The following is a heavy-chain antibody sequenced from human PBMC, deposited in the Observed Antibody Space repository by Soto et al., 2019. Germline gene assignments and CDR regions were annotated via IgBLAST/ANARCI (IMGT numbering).Heavy chain of an antibody. CDR2: VNQDGTEK. CDR3: ARRGIGVAGIFDY. CDR1: GFTFNDFW. V-gene: IGHV3-7*03. Sequence: GGSLRLSCAASGFTFNDFWMNWVRQAPGKGLEWVARVNQDGTEKYYVDSLKGRFTISRDNAKNSIYLQMDSLRVEDTAVYYCARRGIGVAGIFDYWGQGALVTAPQ. D-gene: IGHD6-19*01. J-gene: IGHJ4*02.